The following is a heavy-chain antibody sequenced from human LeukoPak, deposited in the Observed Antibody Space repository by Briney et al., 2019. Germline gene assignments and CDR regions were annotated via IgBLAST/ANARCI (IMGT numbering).Heavy chain of an antibody. CDR3: ATRAAVAGFYDY. CDR2: ISGSGGST. V-gene: IGHV3-23*01. J-gene: IGHJ4*02. Sequence: QSGGSLRLSCAASGFTFSSYAMSWVRQGPGKGLEWVSAISGSGGSTYYADSVKGRSTISRDNSKNTLYLQMNSLRAEDTAVYYCATRAAVAGFYDYWGQGTLVTVSS. D-gene: IGHD6-19*01. CDR1: GFTFSSYA.